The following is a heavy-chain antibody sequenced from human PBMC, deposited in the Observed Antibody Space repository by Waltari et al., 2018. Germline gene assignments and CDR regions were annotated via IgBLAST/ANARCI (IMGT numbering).Heavy chain of an antibody. CDR3: ASWYYYDSSGYPLDGY. Sequence: QVQLVQSGAEVKKPGSSVKVSCKASGGTFSSYAISWVRQAPGQGLVWMGWIIPIFVTANYARKFQGRVTITADESTSTAYMELSSLRSEDTAVYYCASWYYYDSSGYPLDGYWGQGTLVTVSS. D-gene: IGHD3-22*01. V-gene: IGHV1-69*12. CDR2: IIPIFVTA. CDR1: GGTFSSYA. J-gene: IGHJ4*02.